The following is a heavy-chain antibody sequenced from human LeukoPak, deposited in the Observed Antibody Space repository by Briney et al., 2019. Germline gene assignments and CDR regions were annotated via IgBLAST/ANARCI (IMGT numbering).Heavy chain of an antibody. Sequence: AGGTLRLSCAASGFTFSSYGMSWVRQAPGKGLEWVSAISGSGGSTYYADSVKGRFTISRDNSKNTLYLQMNSLRAEDTAVYYCAKDQVDTAMVIWFDPWGQGTLVTVSS. D-gene: IGHD5-18*01. CDR3: AKDQVDTAMVIWFDP. J-gene: IGHJ5*02. CDR1: GFTFSSYG. CDR2: ISGSGGST. V-gene: IGHV3-23*01.